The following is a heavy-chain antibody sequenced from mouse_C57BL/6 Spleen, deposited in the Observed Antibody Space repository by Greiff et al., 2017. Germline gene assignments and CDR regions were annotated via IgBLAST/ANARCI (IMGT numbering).Heavy chain of an antibody. CDR3: ASLFYGYDWFAY. CDR1: GYTFTSYW. V-gene: IGHV1-50*01. Sequence: VQLQQPGAELVKPGASVKLSCKASGYTFTSYWMQWVKQRPGQGLEWIGEIDPSDSYTNYNQKFKGKATLTVDTSSITAYMQLSSLTSEDSAVYYCASLFYGYDWFAYWGQGTLGTVSA. J-gene: IGHJ3*01. CDR2: IDPSDSYT. D-gene: IGHD2-2*01.